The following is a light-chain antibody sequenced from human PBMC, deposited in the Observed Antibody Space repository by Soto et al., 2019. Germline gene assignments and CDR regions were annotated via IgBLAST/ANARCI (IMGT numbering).Light chain of an antibody. V-gene: IGKV1-39*01. CDR3: QQSYSTPNT. J-gene: IGKJ4*01. Sequence: DIQMTQSPSSLSASVGDRVTITCRASQSIRTYLNWYQQKPGKAPKLVIYAASSLQSGVPSRFSGSGSGTDFTLTISSLHPEDFATYYCQQSYSTPNTFGGGTKVEIE. CDR1: QSIRTY. CDR2: AAS.